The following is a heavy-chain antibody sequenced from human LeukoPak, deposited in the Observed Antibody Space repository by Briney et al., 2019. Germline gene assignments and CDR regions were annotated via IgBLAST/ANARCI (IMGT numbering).Heavy chain of an antibody. J-gene: IGHJ4*02. D-gene: IGHD2-2*01. CDR2: INTYNDNT. CDR3: AREYCDTTSCFGPDY. V-gene: IGHV1-18*01. CDR1: GYTFIHYG. Sequence: VASVKLSCKASGYTFIHYGMSWVRQAPGQGPEWMGCINTYNDNTHYAQKVQGRVTMTTDTSTSTAYMELRSLRSDDTAVYYCAREYCDTTSCFGPDYWGQGTLVAVSS.